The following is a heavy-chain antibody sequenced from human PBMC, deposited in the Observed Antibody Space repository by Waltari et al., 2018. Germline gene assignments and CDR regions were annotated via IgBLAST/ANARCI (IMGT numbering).Heavy chain of an antibody. CDR3: ARDRWHCTGGVCYTRYAEYFQH. CDR2: INPNSGGT. V-gene: IGHV1-2*06. D-gene: IGHD2-8*02. J-gene: IGHJ1*01. CDR1: GYTFTGYY. Sequence: QVQLVQSGAEVKKPGASVKVSCKASGYTFTGYYMHWVRQAPGQGLEWMGRINPNSGGTNYAQKFQGRVTMTRDTSISTAYMELSRLRSDDTAVYYCARDRWHCTGGVCYTRYAEYFQHWGQGTLVTVSS.